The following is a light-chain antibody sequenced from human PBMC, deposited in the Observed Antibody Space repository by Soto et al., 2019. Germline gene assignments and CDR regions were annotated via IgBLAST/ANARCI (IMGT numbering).Light chain of an antibody. CDR3: SSYTPGGTLV. Sequence: QSALTQPASVSGSPGQSITISCTGTSSDVGGYDYVSWYQQHPRKAPKLMIYAVTDRTSGVSNRFSGSKSGNTASLTISGLQAEDEADYYCSSYTPGGTLVFGGGTKLTVL. V-gene: IGLV2-14*01. J-gene: IGLJ2*01. CDR2: AVT. CDR1: SSDVGGYDY.